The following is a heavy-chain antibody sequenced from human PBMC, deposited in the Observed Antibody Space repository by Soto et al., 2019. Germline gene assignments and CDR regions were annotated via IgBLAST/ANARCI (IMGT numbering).Heavy chain of an antibody. CDR3: ARERYSGVVVVAATPWWFDP. J-gene: IGHJ5*02. CDR1: GFTFSDYY. CDR2: ISSSGSTI. D-gene: IGHD2-15*01. Sequence: QVQLVESGGGLVKPGGSLRLSCAASGFTFSDYYMSWIRQAPGKGLEWVSYISSSGSTIYYADSVKGRFTISRDNAKNSLYLQMNSLRAEDTAVYYCARERYSGVVVVAATPWWFDPWGQGTLVTVSS. V-gene: IGHV3-11*01.